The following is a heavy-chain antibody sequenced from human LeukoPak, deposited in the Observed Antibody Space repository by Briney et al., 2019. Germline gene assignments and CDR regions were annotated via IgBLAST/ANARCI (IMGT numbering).Heavy chain of an antibody. D-gene: IGHD6-19*01. CDR1: GFTFSSYS. Sequence: GGSLRLSCAASGFTFSSYSMNWVRQAPGKGLEWVSYISSSSSTIYYADSVKGRFTISRDNAKNSLYLQMNSLRAEDTAVYYCARYSSGWSDYYYGMDVWGQGTTVTVSS. CDR3: ARYSSGWSDYYYGMDV. J-gene: IGHJ6*02. V-gene: IGHV3-48*04. CDR2: ISSSSSTI.